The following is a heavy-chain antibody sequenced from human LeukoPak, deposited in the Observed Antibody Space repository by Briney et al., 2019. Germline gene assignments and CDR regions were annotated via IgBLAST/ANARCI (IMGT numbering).Heavy chain of an antibody. CDR3: ARDLRSSGWYVSDH. CDR2: IYYSGST. V-gene: IGHV4-59*01. J-gene: IGHJ4*02. Sequence: SETLSLTCTVSGSGGSISNYYWSWIRQPPGKGLEWIGYIYYSGSTNHNPSLKSRVTMSVDTSKNQLSLKLSSVTAADTAVYYCARDLRSSGWYVSDHWGRGTLVTVSS. CDR1: GSGGSISNYY. D-gene: IGHD6-19*01.